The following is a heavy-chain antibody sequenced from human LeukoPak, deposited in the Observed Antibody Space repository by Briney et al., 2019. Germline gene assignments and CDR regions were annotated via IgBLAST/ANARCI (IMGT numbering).Heavy chain of an antibody. J-gene: IGHJ4*02. V-gene: IGHV4-4*07. CDR3: ARDPSGGSSGYYNY. Sequence: PSETLSLTCTVSGGSINSYFWTWIRQPAGKGLEWIGRIYTGGSTNYNPSLKSRVTMSVDTSKNQFSLKLNSVTAADTAVYYCARDPSGGSSGYYNYWGQGTLVTVSS. D-gene: IGHD3-22*01. CDR2: IYTGGST. CDR1: GGSINSYF.